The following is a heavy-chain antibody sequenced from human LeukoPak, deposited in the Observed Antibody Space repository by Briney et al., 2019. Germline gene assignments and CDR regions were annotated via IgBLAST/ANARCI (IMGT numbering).Heavy chain of an antibody. J-gene: IGHJ5*02. CDR2: IYYSGNT. CDR1: GGSLSSGPYY. D-gene: IGHD2-2*01. V-gene: IGHV4-31*03. Sequence: SETLSLTCTVSGGSLSSGPYYWTWIRQHPGKGLEYIGYIYYSGNTYYNPSLKSRVTISVDTSKNQFSLKLSSVTAADTAVYYCARASSGSTSRRWFGPWGQGTLVTVSS. CDR3: ARASSGSTSRRWFGP.